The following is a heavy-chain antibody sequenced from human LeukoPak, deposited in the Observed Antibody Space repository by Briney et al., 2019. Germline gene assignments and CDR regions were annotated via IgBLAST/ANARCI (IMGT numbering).Heavy chain of an antibody. CDR1: GYTFTSYG. Sequence: ASVKVSCKASGYTFTSYGISWVRQAPGQGLEWMGWISAYNGNTNYAQKLQGRVTMTTDTSTSTAYMELRSLRSDDTAVYYCARDYYYDSSGYSFVQHWGQCTLVTVSS. D-gene: IGHD3-22*01. CDR2: ISAYNGNT. CDR3: ARDYYYDSSGYSFVQH. V-gene: IGHV1-18*01. J-gene: IGHJ1*01.